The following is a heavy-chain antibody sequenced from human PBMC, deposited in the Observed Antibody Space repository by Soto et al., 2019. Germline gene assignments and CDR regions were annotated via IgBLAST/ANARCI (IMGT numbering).Heavy chain of an antibody. V-gene: IGHV4-31*03. D-gene: IGHD3-22*01. CDR3: ARGWYYYENSGQNAYDY. CDR1: GGSISSGGYY. J-gene: IGHJ4*01. CDR2: IYYGGST. Sequence: SETLSLTCTVSGGSISSGGYYWSWIRQHPGKGLEWIGYIYYGGSTYYNPSLKSRATISGDTSKNQFSLKLSSVTAADTAVYYCARGWYYYENSGQNAYDYWGQGILVTVSS.